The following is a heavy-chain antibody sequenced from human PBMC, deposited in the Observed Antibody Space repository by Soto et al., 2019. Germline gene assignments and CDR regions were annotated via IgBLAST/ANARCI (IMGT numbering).Heavy chain of an antibody. CDR2: ITAYGGNS. D-gene: IGHD3-16*01. Sequence: ASVKVSCKTSGYTFTSYSISWVRQAPGQGLEWMGWITAYGGNSNYAQKFQGRLTMTTDTPTSTAYMELRSLRSEDTAVYYCARDVPLNYYDGTFSYYAMDVWGQGTTVTVSS. CDR1: GYTFTSYS. V-gene: IGHV1-18*01. CDR3: ARDVPLNYYDGTFSYYAMDV. J-gene: IGHJ6*02.